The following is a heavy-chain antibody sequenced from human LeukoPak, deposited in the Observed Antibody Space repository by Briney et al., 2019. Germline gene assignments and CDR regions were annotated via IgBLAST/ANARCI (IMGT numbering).Heavy chain of an antibody. CDR1: GGSLGRYY. D-gene: IGHD3-22*01. V-gene: IGHV4-59*01. Sequence: SETLSLTCTVSGGSLGRYYWSWIRQPPGKGLEWIGYIYYSGSTSYNPPLKSRVTMSVDTSKNQFSLNLSSVTAADTAVYYCARSLRDSSGYYFDHWGQGTLVTVSS. CDR2: IYYSGST. CDR3: ARSLRDSSGYYFDH. J-gene: IGHJ4*02.